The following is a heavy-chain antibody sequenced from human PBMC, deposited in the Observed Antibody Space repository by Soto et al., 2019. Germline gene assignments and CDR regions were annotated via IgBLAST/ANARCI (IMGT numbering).Heavy chain of an antibody. Sequence: GGSLRLSCAASGFTFSSYSMNWVRQAPGKGLEWVSSISSSSSYIYYADSVKGRFTISRDNAKNSLYLQMKSLRAEDTAVYYCARDVSAMVRGAPMAPWGQGTLVTVSS. J-gene: IGHJ5*02. V-gene: IGHV3-21*01. D-gene: IGHD3-10*01. CDR3: ARDVSAMVRGAPMAP. CDR2: ISSSSSYI. CDR1: GFTFSSYS.